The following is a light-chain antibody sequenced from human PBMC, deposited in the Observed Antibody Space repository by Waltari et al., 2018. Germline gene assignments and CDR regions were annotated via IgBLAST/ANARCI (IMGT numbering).Light chain of an antibody. Sequence: EIVMTQSPATLSVSPGESATLSCRASQSLSSTFAWYQQTPGQAPRPLIYFTSTRATGIPARFSGSGSGTEFTLTISSLQSEDFAIYYCQQYNYWPWTFGQGTRVEIK. J-gene: IGKJ1*01. V-gene: IGKV3D-15*01. CDR3: QQYNYWPWT. CDR1: QSLSST. CDR2: FTS.